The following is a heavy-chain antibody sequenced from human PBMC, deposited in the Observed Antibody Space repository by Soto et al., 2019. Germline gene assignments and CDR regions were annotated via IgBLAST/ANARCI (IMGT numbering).Heavy chain of an antibody. D-gene: IGHD2-15*01. CDR1: GGTFSSYA. Sequence: QVQLVQSGAEVKKPGSSVKVSCKASGGTFSSYAISWVRQAPGQGLEWMGGIIPIFGTANYAQKFQGRVTITAEESTSTAYMEVSSLSSEDTAVYYCARDLQYCSGGSCSVDYWGQGTLVTVSS. CDR2: IIPIFGTA. CDR3: ARDLQYCSGGSCSVDY. V-gene: IGHV1-69*12. J-gene: IGHJ4*02.